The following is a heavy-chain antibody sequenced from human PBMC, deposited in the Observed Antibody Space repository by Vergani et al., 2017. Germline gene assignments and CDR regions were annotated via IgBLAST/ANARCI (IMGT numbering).Heavy chain of an antibody. CDR1: GRSFSGYY. J-gene: IGHJ6*03. CDR3: ARDSSGLYYMDV. D-gene: IGHD6-19*01. Sequence: QVQLQQWGAGLLKPSETLSLTCAVYGRSFSGYYCSWIRQPPGKGLEWIGEINHSGSTNYNPSLKSRVTISVDTSKNQFSLKLSSVTAADTAVYYCARDSSGLYYMDVWGKGTTVTVSS. CDR2: INHSGST. V-gene: IGHV4-34*01.